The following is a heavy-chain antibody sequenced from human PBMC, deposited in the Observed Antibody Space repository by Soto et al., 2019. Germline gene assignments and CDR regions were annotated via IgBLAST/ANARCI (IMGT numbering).Heavy chain of an antibody. D-gene: IGHD6-13*01. CDR1: GGSISSGGYY. Sequence: PSETLSLTCTVSGGSISSGGYYWSWIRQHPGKGLEWIGYIYYSGSTYYNPSLKSRVTISVDTSKNQFSLKLSSVTAADTAVYYCARAPLIAAAGTEGYYYYGMDVWGQGTTVTVSS. CDR3: ARAPLIAAAGTEGYYYYGMDV. V-gene: IGHV4-31*03. CDR2: IYYSGST. J-gene: IGHJ6*02.